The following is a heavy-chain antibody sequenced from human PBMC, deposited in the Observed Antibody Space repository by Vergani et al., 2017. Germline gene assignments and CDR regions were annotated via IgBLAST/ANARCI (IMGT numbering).Heavy chain of an antibody. D-gene: IGHD1-26*01. CDR1: GFTFSSYG. V-gene: IGHV3-33*01. CDR3: ARERFKWELLSRFRGDAFDI. CDR2: IWYDGSNK. J-gene: IGHJ3*02. Sequence: QVQLVESGGGVVQPGRSLRLSCAASGFTFSSYGMHWVRQAPGKGLEWVAVIWYDGSNKYYADSVKGRFTISRDNSKNTLYLQMNSLRAEDTAVYYCARERFKWELLSRFRGDAFDIWGQGTMVTVSS.